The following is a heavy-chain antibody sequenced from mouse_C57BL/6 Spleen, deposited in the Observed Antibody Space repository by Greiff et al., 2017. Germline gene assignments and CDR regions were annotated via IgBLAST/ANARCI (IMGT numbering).Heavy chain of an antibody. CDR1: GYTFTSYW. J-gene: IGHJ2*01. CDR2: IHPNSGST. Sequence: QVQLQQPGAELVKPGASVKLSCKASGYTFTSYWMHWVKQRPGQGLEWLGMIHPNSGSTNYNEKFKSKATLTVDKSSSTAYMQLSSLTSEDSAVYYWAAGSEYFDYWGQGTTLTVSS. V-gene: IGHV1-64*01. D-gene: IGHD1-1*01. CDR3: AAGSEYFDY.